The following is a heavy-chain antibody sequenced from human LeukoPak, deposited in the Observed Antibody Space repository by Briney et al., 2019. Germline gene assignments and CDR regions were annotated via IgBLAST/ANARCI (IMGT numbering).Heavy chain of an antibody. V-gene: IGHV3-23*01. CDR1: GFTFSSYA. CDR3: ARDRGENYDSSGYYDY. D-gene: IGHD3-22*01. CDR2: LSGTGGGT. Sequence: GGSLRLSCAASGFTFSSYAMSWVRQAPGKGLEWVSSLSGTGGGTYYADSVKGRFTISRDDSRNTLFLQMNSLRAEDTAVYYCARDRGENYDSSGYYDYWGQGTLVTVSS. J-gene: IGHJ4*02.